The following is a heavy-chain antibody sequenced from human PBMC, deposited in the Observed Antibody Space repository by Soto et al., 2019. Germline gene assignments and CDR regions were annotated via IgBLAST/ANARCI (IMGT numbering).Heavy chain of an antibody. V-gene: IGHV3-23*01. J-gene: IGHJ5*02. Sequence: PGGSLRLSCAASGFTFSSYAMSWVRQAPGKGLEWVSAISGSGGSTYYADSVKGRFTISRDNSKNTLYLQMNSLRAEDTAVYYCAKGHNSSWYSIARFYNWFDPWGQGTLVTVPQ. CDR2: ISGSGGST. CDR3: AKGHNSSWYSIARFYNWFDP. CDR1: GFTFSSYA. D-gene: IGHD6-13*01.